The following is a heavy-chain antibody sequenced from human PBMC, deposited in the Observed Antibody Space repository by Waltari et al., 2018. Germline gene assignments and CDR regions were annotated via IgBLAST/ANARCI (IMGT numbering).Heavy chain of an antibody. CDR2: VDYRGST. V-gene: IGHV4-39*01. Sequence: QLQLLESGPGLVKPSETLSLTCTVSGDSINSDIYYWAWIRQHPGKGLEWIGSVDYRGSTYYNPSLKSRVTISADTSRNYFSLGLSSVTAADTGFYYCAKHGISSTNWSKYSHNYFGPWGQGILVTVSS. D-gene: IGHD6-13*01. CDR3: AKHGISSTNWSKYSHNYFGP. J-gene: IGHJ5*02. CDR1: GDSINSDIYY.